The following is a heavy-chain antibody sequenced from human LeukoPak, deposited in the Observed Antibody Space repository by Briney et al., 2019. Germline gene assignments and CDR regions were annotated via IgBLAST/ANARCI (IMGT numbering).Heavy chain of an antibody. V-gene: IGHV3-48*04. CDR3: ARGHYGLDY. J-gene: IGHJ4*02. CDR2: ISTSGSTI. Sequence: PGGSLRLSCAASGFTFSSYSMSWVRQAPGKGLEWVSYISTSGSTIYYADSVKGRFTISRDNAQNSPYLQMNSLRAEDTAVYYCARGHYGLDYWGQGTLVTVSS. CDR1: GFTFSSYS. D-gene: IGHD3-10*01.